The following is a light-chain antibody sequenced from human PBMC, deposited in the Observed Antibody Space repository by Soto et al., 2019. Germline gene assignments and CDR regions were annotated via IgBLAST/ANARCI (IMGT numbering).Light chain of an antibody. CDR1: QSVSSSY. J-gene: IGKJ1*01. V-gene: IGKV3-20*01. CDR3: QQYGLLPPCT. CDR2: GAS. Sequence: EIVLTQSPGTLSLSPVEIATLSCSASQSVSSSYLAWYQQKPGQAPRLLMYGASSRATGIPDRFSASGSGTDFTLNISRLEPGDFAVYYCQQYGLLPPCTFGQGTKVDIK.